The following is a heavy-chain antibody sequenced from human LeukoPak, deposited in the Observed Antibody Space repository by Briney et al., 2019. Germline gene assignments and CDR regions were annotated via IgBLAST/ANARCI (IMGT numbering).Heavy chain of an antibody. V-gene: IGHV3-48*03. D-gene: IGHD3-10*02. CDR3: AELGITMIGGV. Sequence: GGSLRLSCAASGFTFSSYEMNWVRQAPGKGLEWVSYISSSGSTIYCADSVRGRFTISRDNAKNSLYLQMNSLRAEDTAVYYCAELGITMIGGVWGKGTTVTISS. J-gene: IGHJ6*04. CDR2: ISSSGSTI. CDR1: GFTFSSYE.